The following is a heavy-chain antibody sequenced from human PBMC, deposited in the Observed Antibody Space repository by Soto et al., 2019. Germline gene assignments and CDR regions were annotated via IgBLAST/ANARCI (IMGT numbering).Heavy chain of an antibody. V-gene: IGHV1-69*13. CDR2: IIPIFGTA. D-gene: IGHD2-21*02. CDR1: GGTXXSXX. CDR3: ARVRVTRQWGMDV. Sequence: SVXXXXXASGGTXXSXXISXXXXXPGQGLEWMGGIIPIFGTANYAQKFQGRVTITADESTSTAYMELSSLRSEDTAVYYCARVRVTRQWGMDVWGQGTTVTVSS. J-gene: IGHJ6*02.